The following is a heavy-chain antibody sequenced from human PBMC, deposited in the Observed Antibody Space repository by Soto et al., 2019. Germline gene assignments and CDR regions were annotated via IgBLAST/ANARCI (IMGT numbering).Heavy chain of an antibody. CDR2: ISYDGSNK. V-gene: IGHV3-30-3*01. CDR3: AREVERYFDN. Sequence: GGSLRLSCAASGFTFSSYAMHWVRQAPGKGLEWVAIISYDGSNKYYADSVKGRFTISRDNSKNTLYLQMNRLRAEDTAVYYCAREVERYFDNWGQGTLVTVSS. CDR1: GFTFSSYA. J-gene: IGHJ4*02. D-gene: IGHD1-1*01.